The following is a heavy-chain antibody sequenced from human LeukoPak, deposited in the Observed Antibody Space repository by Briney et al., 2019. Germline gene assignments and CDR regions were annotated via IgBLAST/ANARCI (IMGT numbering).Heavy chain of an antibody. Sequence: GGSLRLSCAASGFTFSSCAMHWVRQAPGKGLDWVARISFDGNDKFYADSVKGRFTISRDNSRNTLYLQMNSLRADDTGAYYCARGMAVVGSRYYYHGVDVRGRGTTVTVSS. CDR3: ARGMAVVGSRYYYHGVDV. D-gene: IGHD6-19*01. CDR1: GFTFSSCA. J-gene: IGHJ6*02. V-gene: IGHV3-30-3*01. CDR2: ISFDGNDK.